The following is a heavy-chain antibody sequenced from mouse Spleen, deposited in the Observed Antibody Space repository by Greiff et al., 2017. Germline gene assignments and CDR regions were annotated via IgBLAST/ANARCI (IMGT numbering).Heavy chain of an antibody. V-gene: IGHV5-9-1*02. CDR1: GFTFSSYA. CDR3: TRTTVVQYYFDY. Sequence: EVQLVESGEGLVKPGGSLKLSCAASGFTFSSYAMSWVRQTPEKRLEWVAYISSGGDYIYYADTVKGRFTISRDNARNTLYLQMSSLKSEDTAMYYCTRTTVVQYYFDYWGQGTTLTVSS. CDR2: ISSGGDYI. D-gene: IGHD1-1*01. J-gene: IGHJ2*01.